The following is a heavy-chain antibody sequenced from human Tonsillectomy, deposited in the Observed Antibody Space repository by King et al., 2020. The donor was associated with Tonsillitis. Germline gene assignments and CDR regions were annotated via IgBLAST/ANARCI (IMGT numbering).Heavy chain of an antibody. CDR1: GYSFTNYW. J-gene: IGHJ3*02. CDR3: ARSGSYSSLDAFDI. CDR2: IWPGDSDT. D-gene: IGHD1-26*01. Sequence: QLVQSGAEVKKPGESLKISCKVFGYSFTNYWIGWVRQMPGKGLEWMGIIWPGDSDTRYSPSFQGQVPISVDKSISTAYRQWSSLKASDTAMYYCARSGSYSSLDAFDIWGQGTMVTVSS. V-gene: IGHV5-51*03.